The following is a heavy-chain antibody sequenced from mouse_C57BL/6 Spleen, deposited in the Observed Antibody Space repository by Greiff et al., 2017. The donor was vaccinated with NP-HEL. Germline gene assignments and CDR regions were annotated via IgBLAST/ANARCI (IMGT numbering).Heavy chain of an antibody. Sequence: EVMLVESEGGLVQPGSSMKLSCTASGFTFSDYYMAWVRQVPEKGLEWVANINYDGSSTYYLDSLKSRFIISRDNAKNILYLQMSSLKSEDTATYYCARGDYYGSSYYFDYWGQGTTLTVSS. V-gene: IGHV5-16*01. J-gene: IGHJ2*01. CDR2: INYDGSST. CDR3: ARGDYYGSSYYFDY. CDR1: GFTFSDYY. D-gene: IGHD1-1*01.